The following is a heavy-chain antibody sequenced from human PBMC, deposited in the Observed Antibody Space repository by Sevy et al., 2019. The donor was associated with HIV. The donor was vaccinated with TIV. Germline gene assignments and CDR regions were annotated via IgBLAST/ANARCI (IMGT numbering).Heavy chain of an antibody. D-gene: IGHD2-8*01. V-gene: IGHV3-23*01. J-gene: IGHJ4*02. CDR2: LSFGCGEI. CDR3: AREGCTKPHDY. CDR1: GFTFSKYS. Sequence: GGSLRLSCAASGFTFSKYSMSWVRQPPGKGLERVSTLSFGCGEINHADSVKGRFTISRDNSKNSLYLQMNNLRAEDTAVYYCAREGCTKPHDYWGQGTLATVSS.